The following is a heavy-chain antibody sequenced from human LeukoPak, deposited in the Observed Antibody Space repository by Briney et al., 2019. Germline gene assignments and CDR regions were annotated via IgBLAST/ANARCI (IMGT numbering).Heavy chain of an antibody. CDR3: ASLGDSIY. D-gene: IGHD1-26*01. CDR1: GFAFTDYD. Sequence: PGGPLRLSCAASGFAFTDYDMHWVRQATGGGLEWVSSIGKAGDTYYADSVKGRFTISRENANNHFYLQMNSLSAGDTSVYFCASLGDSIYRGQGTLVTVSS. J-gene: IGHJ4*02. V-gene: IGHV3-13*01. CDR2: IGKAGDT.